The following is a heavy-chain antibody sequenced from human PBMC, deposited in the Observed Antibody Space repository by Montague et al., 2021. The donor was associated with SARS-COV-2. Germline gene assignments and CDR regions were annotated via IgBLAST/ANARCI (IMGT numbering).Heavy chain of an antibody. D-gene: IGHD3-10*01. J-gene: IGHJ5*02. CDR1: GFTFSSYA. Sequence: SLSLSFAASGFTFSSYAMHWVRQAPGKGLEWVAVISYDGSNKYYADSVKGRFTISRDNSKNTLYLQMNSLRAEDTTVYYCARDGREGLLWFGGLLFGWFDPWGQGTLVTVSS. CDR3: ARDGREGLLWFGGLLFGWFDP. V-gene: IGHV3-30*04. CDR2: ISYDGSNK.